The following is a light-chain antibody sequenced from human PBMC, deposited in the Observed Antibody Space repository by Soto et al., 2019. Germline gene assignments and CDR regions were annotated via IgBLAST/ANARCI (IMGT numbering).Light chain of an antibody. CDR3: SSYTSSRTLA. V-gene: IGLV2-14*01. CDR2: DVT. CDR1: SSDVGGYNY. J-gene: IGLJ2*01. Sequence: QSALTQPASVSGSPGQSITISCTGTSSDVGGYNYVSWYQQHPGKAPKLMIYDVTNRPSGVSNRFSGSKSGNTASQTISGLQAEDEADDYCSSYTSSRTLAFGGGTKLTVL.